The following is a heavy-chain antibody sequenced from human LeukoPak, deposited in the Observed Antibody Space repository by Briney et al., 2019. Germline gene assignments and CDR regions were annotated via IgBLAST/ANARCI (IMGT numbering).Heavy chain of an antibody. V-gene: IGHV4-59*08. CDR3: ARQGYSYGHAVWYFDY. Sequence: SETLSLTCTVSGGSISSYYWSWIRQPPGKGLEWIGYIYYSGSTNYNPSLKSRVTISVDTSKNQFSLKLSSVTAADTAVYYCARQGYSYGHAVWYFDYWGQGTLVTVSS. CDR1: GGSISSYY. D-gene: IGHD5-18*01. J-gene: IGHJ4*02. CDR2: IYYSGST.